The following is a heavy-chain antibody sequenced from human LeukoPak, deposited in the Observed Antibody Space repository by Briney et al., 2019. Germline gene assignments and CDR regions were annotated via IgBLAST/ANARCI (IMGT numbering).Heavy chain of an antibody. CDR1: GFTFSDYG. V-gene: IGHV3-7*01. CDR3: ARVRSAVVVPAAIFGC. D-gene: IGHD2-2*02. CDR2: IKQDGSEK. Sequence: GGSLRLSCAVSGFTFSDYGMHWVRQAPGKGLEWVANIKQDGSEKYYVDSVKGRFTISRDNAKNSLYLQMNSLRAEDTAVYYCARVRSAVVVPAAIFGCWGQGTLVTVSS. J-gene: IGHJ4*02.